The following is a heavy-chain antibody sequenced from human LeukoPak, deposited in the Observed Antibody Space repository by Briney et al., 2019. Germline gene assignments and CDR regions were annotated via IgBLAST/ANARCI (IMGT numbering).Heavy chain of an antibody. D-gene: IGHD3-22*01. CDR2: MKSKAYGGTT. CDR1: GFTFGDYA. Sequence: GWALRLSCTASGFTFGDYAMSWVRQAPGKGLEWVGFMKSKAYGGTTEYAASVKGRFTISRDDSKSIAYLQMNSLKTEDTAVYYCTRESRLFYYDRSGYSQEFDYWGQGTLVTVSS. CDR3: TRESRLFYYDRSGYSQEFDY. J-gene: IGHJ4*02. V-gene: IGHV3-49*04.